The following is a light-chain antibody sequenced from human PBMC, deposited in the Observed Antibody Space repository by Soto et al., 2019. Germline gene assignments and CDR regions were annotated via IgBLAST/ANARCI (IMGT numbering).Light chain of an antibody. Sequence: EIVMTQSPATLSVSPGERATLSCRASQSVRTYVAWYQQKAGQAPRLLIYDASNRATGIPARFSGSGSGTDFTLTISSLEPEDFAVYFCQQRINWRSTFXGGTKVDIK. CDR1: QSVRTY. J-gene: IGKJ4*01. CDR3: QQRINWRST. V-gene: IGKV3-11*01. CDR2: DAS.